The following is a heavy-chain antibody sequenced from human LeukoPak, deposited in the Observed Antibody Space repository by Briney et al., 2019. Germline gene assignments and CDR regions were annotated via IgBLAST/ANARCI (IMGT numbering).Heavy chain of an antibody. V-gene: IGHV1-8*03. CDR1: GYTFTSYD. Sequence: ASVKVSCKASGYTFTSYDINWVRQATGQGLEWMGWMNPNSGNTGYAQKFQGRVTITRNTSISTAYMELSSLRSEDTAVYYCAREGPSPYSSSWYVWGTSGTLDYWGQGTLVTVSS. J-gene: IGHJ4*02. CDR3: AREGPSPYSSSWYVWGTSGTLDY. D-gene: IGHD6-13*01. CDR2: MNPNSGNT.